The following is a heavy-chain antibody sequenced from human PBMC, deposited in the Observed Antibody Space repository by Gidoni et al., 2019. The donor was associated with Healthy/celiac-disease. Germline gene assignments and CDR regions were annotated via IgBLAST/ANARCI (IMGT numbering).Heavy chain of an antibody. V-gene: IGHV3-21*01. CDR2: ISSSSSYI. Sequence: VQLGGSGRGLVKPGGSRRLSCAASGFTVSSYSMNWVRQAPGKGLAWGSAISSSSSYIDYAETVKGRFTISRDTAKNSLSLQLISLRADDTAVSYCARDSDIVVVPDPGTRWYYGLDVWGQGTPVTVSS. CDR3: ARDSDIVVVPDPGTRWYYGLDV. J-gene: IGHJ6*02. CDR1: GFTVSSYS. D-gene: IGHD2-2*01.